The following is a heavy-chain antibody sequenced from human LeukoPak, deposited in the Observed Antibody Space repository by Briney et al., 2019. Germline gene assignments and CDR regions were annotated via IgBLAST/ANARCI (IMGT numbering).Heavy chain of an antibody. CDR3: ARIAGRSSGYISTIDY. Sequence: ASVKVSCKASGYTFTSYYMHWVRQAPGQGLEWMGIINPSGGSTSYAQKFQGRVTMTRDMSTSTVYMELSSLRSEDTAVYYCARIAGRSSGYISTIDYWGQGTLVTVSS. J-gene: IGHJ4*02. D-gene: IGHD3-22*01. V-gene: IGHV1-46*01. CDR2: INPSGGST. CDR1: GYTFTSYY.